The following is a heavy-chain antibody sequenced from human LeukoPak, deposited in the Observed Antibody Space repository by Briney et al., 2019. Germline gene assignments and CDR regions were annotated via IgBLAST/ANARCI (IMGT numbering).Heavy chain of an antibody. Sequence: SETLSLTCTVSGGSISSSTYYWGWIRQPPGKGPEWIGSIYYSGTTYYNPSLKSRVTISVDTSKNQFSLKLSSVTGADTAVYYCARHLAARLHTISLGQFDYWGQGTLVTVSS. D-gene: IGHD3-9*01. CDR1: GGSISSSTYY. V-gene: IGHV4-39*01. CDR2: IYYSGTT. J-gene: IGHJ4*02. CDR3: ARHLAARLHTISLGQFDY.